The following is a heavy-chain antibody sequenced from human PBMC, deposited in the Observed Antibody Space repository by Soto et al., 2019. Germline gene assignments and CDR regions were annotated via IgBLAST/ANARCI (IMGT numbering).Heavy chain of an antibody. Sequence: QVQLVQSGAEVKKPGSSVKVSCKASGGTFSSYAISWVRQAPGQGLEWMGGIIPIFGTANYAQKFQGRVTITADESTSTAYMELSSLRSEDTAVYYCARSYCSNGVCYTGSYYYYAMDFWGQGTTVTVSS. V-gene: IGHV1-69*01. CDR3: ARSYCSNGVCYTGSYYYYAMDF. D-gene: IGHD2-8*01. J-gene: IGHJ6*02. CDR1: GGTFSSYA. CDR2: IIPIFGTA.